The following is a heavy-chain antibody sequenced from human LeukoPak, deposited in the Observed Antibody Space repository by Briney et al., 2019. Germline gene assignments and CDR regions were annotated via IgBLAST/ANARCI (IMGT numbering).Heavy chain of an antibody. CDR1: GYTFTGYY. CDR2: INPNSGGT. J-gene: IGHJ3*01. D-gene: IGHD3-16*01. CDR3: ARAGFWGYGKKNVFDF. V-gene: IGHV1-2*02. Sequence: ASVKVSCKASGYTFTGYYMHWVRQAPGQGLEWMGWINPNSGGTNYAQKFQGRVTMTRDTSISTAYMELSRLRSDDTAVYYCARAGFWGYGKKNVFDFWGQGKMVTVSS.